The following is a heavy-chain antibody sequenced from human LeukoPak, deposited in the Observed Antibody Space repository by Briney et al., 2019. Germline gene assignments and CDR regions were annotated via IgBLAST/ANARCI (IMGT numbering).Heavy chain of an antibody. CDR2: IYYSGST. CDR1: GGSTSSDY. D-gene: IGHD1-14*01. CDR3: ARALTFGQYYFDY. J-gene: IGHJ4*02. Sequence: SETLSLTCTVSGGSTSSDYWSWIRQSPGKGLEWIGYIYYSGSTNYNPSLKSRVTISVDTSKNQFSLKLSSVTAADTAVYYCARALTFGQYYFDYWGQGTLVTVSS. V-gene: IGHV4-59*12.